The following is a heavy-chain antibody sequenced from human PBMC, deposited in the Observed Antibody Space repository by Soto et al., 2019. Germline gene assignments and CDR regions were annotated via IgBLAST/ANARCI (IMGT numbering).Heavy chain of an antibody. V-gene: IGHV4-34*01. J-gene: IGHJ4*02. D-gene: IGHD1-7*01. CDR2: INHSGST. CDR1: GGSFSGYY. CDR3: ARGRIGLELRPYYFDY. Sequence: SETLSLTCAVYGGSFSGYYSSWIRQPPGKGLEWIGEINHSGSTNYNPSLKSRVTISVDTSKNQFSLKLSSVTAADTALYYCARGRIGLELRPYYFDYWGQGTLVTVSS.